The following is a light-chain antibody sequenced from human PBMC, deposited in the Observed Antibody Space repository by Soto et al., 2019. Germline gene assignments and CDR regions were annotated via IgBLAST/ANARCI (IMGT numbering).Light chain of an antibody. CDR3: HHSYSAPWT. V-gene: IGKV1-39*01. CDR2: AAS. J-gene: IGKJ1*01. Sequence: DIQVTQSPSSLSASVGDRVTITCRASQSISSYLNWYRQKPGRAPNLLIYAASKLQSGVTSRFSGSVSGTDFTLTISSLQPGDFAIYYCHHSYSAPWTVGQGTKVAIK. CDR1: QSISSY.